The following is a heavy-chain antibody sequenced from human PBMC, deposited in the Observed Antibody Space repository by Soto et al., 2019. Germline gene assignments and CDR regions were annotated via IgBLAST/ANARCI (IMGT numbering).Heavy chain of an antibody. J-gene: IGHJ6*02. CDR1: GFTFSGSS. CDR3: TKRIGAYAMDV. CDR2: IRGKTDTYAT. V-gene: IGHV3-73*01. D-gene: IGHD6-13*01. Sequence: GGSLRLSCAASGFTFSGSSMHWVRQASGKGLEWVGRIRGKTDTYATAYAAPVRGRFTISRDDSKNTAYLQMNSLKTEDTAVYFFTKRIGAYAMDVWGQGTTVTVS.